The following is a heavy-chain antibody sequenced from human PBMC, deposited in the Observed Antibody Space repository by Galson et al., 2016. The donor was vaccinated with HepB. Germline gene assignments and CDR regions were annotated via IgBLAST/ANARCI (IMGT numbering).Heavy chain of an antibody. CDR1: GFSISSYA. CDR3: AGGTAWHHFNF. D-gene: IGHD3-16*01. J-gene: IGHJ4*02. Sequence: SLRLSCAASGFSISSYAMRWVRQAPGKGLEWVSSINVNGETTYYADSVKGRFTISRDNSKNPLYQQMSSLRVEDAAIYFCAGGTAWHHFNFWGQGSLVIVSS. CDR2: INVNGETT. V-gene: IGHV3-23*01.